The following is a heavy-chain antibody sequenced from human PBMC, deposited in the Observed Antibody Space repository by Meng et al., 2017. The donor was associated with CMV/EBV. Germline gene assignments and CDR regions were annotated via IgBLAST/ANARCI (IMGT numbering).Heavy chain of an antibody. D-gene: IGHD2-2*01. CDR1: GGTFSSYA. V-gene: IGHV1-69*05. CDR3: ASGPERWYQPRRNWFDP. Sequence: SVKVSCKASGGTFSSYAISWVRQAPGQGLEWMGGIIPIFGTANYAQKFQGRVTITTDESTSTAYMELSSLRYEDTAVYYCASGPERWYQPRRNWFDPWGQGTLVTVSS. CDR2: IIPIFGTA. J-gene: IGHJ5*02.